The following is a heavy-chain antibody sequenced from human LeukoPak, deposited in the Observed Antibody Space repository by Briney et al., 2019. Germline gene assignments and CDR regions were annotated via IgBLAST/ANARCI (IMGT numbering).Heavy chain of an antibody. CDR2: IYYSGST. J-gene: IGHJ4*02. D-gene: IGHD3-22*01. CDR3: ARDAMIVVDYFDY. CDR1: GGSISSSSYY. V-gene: IGHV4-39*02. Sequence: SETLSLICTVSGGSISSSSYYWGWIRQPPGKGLEWIGSIYYSGSTYYNPSLKSRVTISVDTSKNQFSLKLSSVTAADTAVYYCARDAMIVVDYFDYWGQGTLVTVSS.